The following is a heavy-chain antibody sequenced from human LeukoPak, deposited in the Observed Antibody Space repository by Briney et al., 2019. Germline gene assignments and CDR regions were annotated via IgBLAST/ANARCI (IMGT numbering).Heavy chain of an antibody. J-gene: IGHJ4*02. CDR3: ARDRNGDYDSSGYF. D-gene: IGHD3-22*01. CDR2: INPNSGGT. V-gene: IGHV1-2*02. CDR1: VHTFTGYY. Sequence: ASVKVSCKPSVHTFTGYYMDCVRQAPGQGLEWMGWINPNSGGTNYAQKFQGRVTMTRDTSISTAYMELSRLRSDDTAVYYCARDRNGDYDSSGYFWGQGTLVTVSS.